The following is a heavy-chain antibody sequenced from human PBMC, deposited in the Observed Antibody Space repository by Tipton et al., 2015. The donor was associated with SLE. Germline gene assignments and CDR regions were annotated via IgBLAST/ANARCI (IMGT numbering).Heavy chain of an antibody. V-gene: IGHV4-59*01. J-gene: IGHJ1*01. D-gene: IGHD5-24*01. CDR2: IYYRGST. Sequence: GSLRLSCTVSGGSISSYYWSWIRQPPGKGLEWIGYIYYRGSTKYNPSLKSRVTISVDTSKNQFSLKVSSVTAADTAVYYCARSGVEMTTIGLNFQHWGQGTLVTVSS. CDR1: GGSISSYY. CDR3: ARSGVEMTTIGLNFQH.